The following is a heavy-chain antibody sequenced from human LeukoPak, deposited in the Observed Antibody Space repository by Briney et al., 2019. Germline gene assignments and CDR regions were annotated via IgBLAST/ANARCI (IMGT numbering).Heavy chain of an antibody. CDR3: ARVSGSYLFAWFDP. J-gene: IGHJ5*02. CDR1: GYTFTSYG. V-gene: IGHV1-18*01. CDR2: ISAYNGNT. Sequence: ASVKVSFTASGYTFTSYGISWVRQAPGQGLEWMGWISAYNGNTNYAQKLQGRVTMTTDTSTSTAYMELRSLRSDDTAVYYCARVSGSYLFAWFDPWGQGTLVTVSS. D-gene: IGHD1-26*01.